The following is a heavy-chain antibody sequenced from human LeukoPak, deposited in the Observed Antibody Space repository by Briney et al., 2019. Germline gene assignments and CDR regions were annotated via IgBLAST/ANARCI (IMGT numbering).Heavy chain of an antibody. V-gene: IGHV3-23*01. J-gene: IGHJ4*02. CDR3: AKTFVQLVLGLDY. D-gene: IGHD6-6*01. Sequence: GGSLRLSCAASGFTFSSYAMSWVRQAPGKWLEWVSAISGSGGSTYYADSVKGRFTISRDNSKNTLYLQMNSLRAEDTAVYYCAKTFVQLVLGLDYWGQGTLVTVSS. CDR2: ISGSGGST. CDR1: GFTFSSYA.